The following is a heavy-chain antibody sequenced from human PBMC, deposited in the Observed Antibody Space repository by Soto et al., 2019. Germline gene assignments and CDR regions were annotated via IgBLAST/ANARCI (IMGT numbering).Heavy chain of an antibody. CDR2: IWYDGSNK. CDR1: GFTFSSYG. J-gene: IGHJ6*02. Sequence: QVQLVVSGGGVVQPGRSLRLSCAASGFTFSSYGMHWVRQAPGKGLEWVAVIWYDGSNKYYADSVKGRFTISRDNSKNTFYLEVNSETGEDTAVYYSARVDSARDTLGFYCYYGMDVWGPGTTVTISS. V-gene: IGHV3-33*03. CDR3: ARVDSARDTLGFYCYYGMDV. D-gene: IGHD5-18*01.